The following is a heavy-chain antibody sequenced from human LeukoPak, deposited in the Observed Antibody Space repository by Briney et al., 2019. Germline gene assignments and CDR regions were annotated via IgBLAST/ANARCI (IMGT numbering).Heavy chain of an antibody. V-gene: IGHV1-69*04. D-gene: IGHD3-3*01. CDR3: ARGGVVTYYFDY. J-gene: IGHJ4*02. CDR2: IIPILGIA. Sequence: SVKVSCTASGGTFSSYAISWVRQAPGQGLEWMGRIIPILGIANYAQKFQGRVTITADKSTSTAYMELGSLRSEDTAVYYCARGGVVTYYFDYWGQGTLVTVSS. CDR1: GGTFSSYA.